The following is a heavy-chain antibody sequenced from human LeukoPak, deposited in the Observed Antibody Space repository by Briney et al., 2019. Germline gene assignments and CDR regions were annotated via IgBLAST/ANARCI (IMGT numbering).Heavy chain of an antibody. Sequence: ASVKVSCTASGYTFTGYYMHWVRQAPGQGLEWMGWINPNSGGTNYAQKFQGRATMTRDTSISTAYMELNRLRSDDTAVYYCARDRDYGSGIFDYWGQGTLVTVSS. CDR2: INPNSGGT. CDR1: GYTFTGYY. CDR3: ARDRDYGSGIFDY. D-gene: IGHD3-10*01. V-gene: IGHV1-2*02. J-gene: IGHJ4*02.